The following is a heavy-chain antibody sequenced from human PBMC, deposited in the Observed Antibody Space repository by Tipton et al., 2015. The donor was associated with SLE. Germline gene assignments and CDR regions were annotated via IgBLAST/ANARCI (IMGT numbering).Heavy chain of an antibody. Sequence: TLSLTCTVSGGSISSYYWSWIRQPPGKGLEWIGYIHHSGSTNYNPSLQSRVTISRDPSKNQFSLKLISATAADTAVYYCARGPIEGYYYYYMDVWGKGTTVTVSS. D-gene: IGHD1-26*01. V-gene: IGHV4-59*01. CDR3: ARGPIEGYYYYYMDV. J-gene: IGHJ6*03. CDR2: IHHSGST. CDR1: GGSISSYY.